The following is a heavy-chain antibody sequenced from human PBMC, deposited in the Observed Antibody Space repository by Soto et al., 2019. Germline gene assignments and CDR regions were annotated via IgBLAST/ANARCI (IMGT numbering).Heavy chain of an antibody. J-gene: IGHJ5*01. Sequence: SETLSLTCDVSDYSMTSVYFWGWIRQPPGKGLQWIGSIHHSGKTYYNPSLKSRVSISVDTSKNQFSLKVNTVTAADTAVYYCAREQPFMGDKLWWFDSWGHGNLVT. CDR1: DYSMTSVYF. CDR3: AREQPFMGDKLWWFDS. V-gene: IGHV4-38-2*02. CDR2: IHHSGKT. D-gene: IGHD3-16*01.